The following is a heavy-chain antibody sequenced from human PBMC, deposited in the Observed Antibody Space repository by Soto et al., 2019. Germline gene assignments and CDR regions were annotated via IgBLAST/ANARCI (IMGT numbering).Heavy chain of an antibody. CDR3: AIVYYYGSGSYFRNYYYYGMDV. CDR1: GYIFTSYA. V-gene: IGHV1-69*13. Sequence: SVKVSCKASGYIFTSYAMHWVRQAPGQGLEWMAGIIPIFGTANYAQKFQGRVTITADESTSTAYMELSSLRSEDTAVYYCAIVYYYGSGSYFRNYYYYGMDVWGQGTTVTVSS. D-gene: IGHD3-10*01. CDR2: IIPIFGTA. J-gene: IGHJ6*02.